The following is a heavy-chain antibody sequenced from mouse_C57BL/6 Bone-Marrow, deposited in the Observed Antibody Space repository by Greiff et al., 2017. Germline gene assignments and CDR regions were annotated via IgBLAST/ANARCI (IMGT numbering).Heavy chain of an antibody. CDR3: AAGDGSYGWYCDV. V-gene: IGHV14-3*01. D-gene: IGHD1-1*02. CDR2: LDPANGYT. CDR1: GFNIKNTY. Sequence: EVQLQQSVAELVRPGASVKLSFTASGFNIKNTYMHWVKQRPEQGLEWIGRLDPANGYTEYAPKFQGKAPITADTSSNTASLQLGSLTSEDAAIYYCAAGDGSYGWYCDVWGTGTTVTVAS. J-gene: IGHJ1*03.